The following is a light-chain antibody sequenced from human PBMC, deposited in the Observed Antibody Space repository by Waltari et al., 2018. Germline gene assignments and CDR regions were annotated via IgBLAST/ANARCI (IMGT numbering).Light chain of an antibody. V-gene: IGLV3-19*01. CDR3: LSRDISSTRF. CDR2: GQD. Sequence: SSELTQDPTVSVALGQTVRITCQGDSLRRYSASWYQQRPGPAPVLVFYGQDNRPSGSPDRFSGSTSGDTATLTITGTQAEDEADYYCLSRDISSTRFFGGGTRLTV. J-gene: IGLJ2*01. CDR1: SLRRYS.